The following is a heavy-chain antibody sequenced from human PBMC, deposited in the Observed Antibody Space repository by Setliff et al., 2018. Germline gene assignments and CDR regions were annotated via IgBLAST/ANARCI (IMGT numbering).Heavy chain of an antibody. Sequence: SETLSLTCTVSGGSISSSSYYWGWIRQPPGKGLEWIGIIYYSGSTYYNPSLKSRVTISVDTSKNQFSLKLSSVTAADTAVYYCARQQQLVIGITAYYYYGMDVWGQGTTVTVSS. CDR2: IYYSGST. J-gene: IGHJ6*02. CDR1: GGSISSSSYY. V-gene: IGHV4-39*07. CDR3: ARQQQLVIGITAYYYYGMDV. D-gene: IGHD6-13*01.